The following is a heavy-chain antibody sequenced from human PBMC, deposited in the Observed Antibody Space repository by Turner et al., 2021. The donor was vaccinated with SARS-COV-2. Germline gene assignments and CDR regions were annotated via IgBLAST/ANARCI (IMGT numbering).Heavy chain of an antibody. Sequence: EVQLVESGGGLVQPGGSLRLSCAASGFTFSSYWMNWVRQAPGKGLEWVANIKQDGSEKYYVDSVKGRFTISRDNAKNSLYLQMNSLRAEDTAVYYCARARTSGTNYPGDFDYWGQGTLVTVSS. V-gene: IGHV3-7*03. CDR2: IKQDGSEK. CDR1: GFTFSSYW. J-gene: IGHJ4*02. CDR3: ARARTSGTNYPGDFDY. D-gene: IGHD1-1*01.